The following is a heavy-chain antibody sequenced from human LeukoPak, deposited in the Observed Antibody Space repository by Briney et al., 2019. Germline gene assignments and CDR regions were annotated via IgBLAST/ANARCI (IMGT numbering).Heavy chain of an antibody. CDR2: ISYDGSNK. CDR1: GFTFSSYA. J-gene: IGHJ6*02. Sequence: GGSLRLSCAASGFTFSSYAMHWVRQAPGKGLEWVAVISYDGSNKYYADSVKGRFTISRDNSKNTLYLQMNSLRAEDTAVYYCAREGIAAAGTVVDYYYYGMDVWGQGTTVTVSS. D-gene: IGHD6-13*01. CDR3: AREGIAAAGTVVDYYYYGMDV. V-gene: IGHV3-30-3*01.